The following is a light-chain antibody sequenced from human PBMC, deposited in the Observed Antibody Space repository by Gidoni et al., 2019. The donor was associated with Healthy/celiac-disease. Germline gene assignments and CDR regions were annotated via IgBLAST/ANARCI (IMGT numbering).Light chain of an antibody. CDR3: QQYYSYPRT. J-gene: IGKJ2*01. V-gene: IGKV1-8*01. CDR1: QGISSY. CDR2: AAS. Sequence: IRLTQSPSSFSASTGDRVTITCRASQGISSYLAWSQQKPGKAPKLLIYAASTLQSGVSSRFSGSGSGTDFTLTISCLQSEDFATYYCQQYYSYPRTFGQGTKLEIK.